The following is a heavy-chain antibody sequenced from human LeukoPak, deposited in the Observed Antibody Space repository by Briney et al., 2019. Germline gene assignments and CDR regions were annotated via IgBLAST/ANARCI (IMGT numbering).Heavy chain of an antibody. CDR3: ARPRAYDSRDLDY. CDR1: GFTFSSYA. Sequence: PGGSLRLSCAASGFTFSSYAMSWVRQAPGKGLVWVSRLDSDGTDTGYADSVKGRFTISRDNAKNTLYLQMNSLRAEDTAVYYCARPRAYDSRDLDYWGQGTLVTVSP. V-gene: IGHV3-74*01. D-gene: IGHD3-16*01. J-gene: IGHJ4*02. CDR2: LDSDGTDT.